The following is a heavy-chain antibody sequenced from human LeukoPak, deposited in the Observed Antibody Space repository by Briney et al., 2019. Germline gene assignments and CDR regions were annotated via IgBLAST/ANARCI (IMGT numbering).Heavy chain of an antibody. J-gene: IGHJ4*02. CDR3: ARGPPAYMYYYDSSGYYPPFSR. D-gene: IGHD3-22*01. Sequence: PSQTLSLTCAVYGGSFSGYYWSWIRQPPGKGLEWIGEINHSGSANYNPSLKSRVTISVDTSKNQFSLKLSSLTAADTAVYYCARGPPAYMYYYDSSGYYPPFSRWGQGTLVTVSS. V-gene: IGHV4-34*01. CDR1: GGSFSGYY. CDR2: INHSGSA.